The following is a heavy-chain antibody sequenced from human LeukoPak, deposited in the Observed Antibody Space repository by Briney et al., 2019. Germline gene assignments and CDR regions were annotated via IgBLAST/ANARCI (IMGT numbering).Heavy chain of an antibody. CDR3: ARGERYDFHFDY. CDR2: ISYSGNT. D-gene: IGHD3-3*01. Sequence: SETLSLTCVVSGGSISSGGYSWSWIRQPPGKGLEWIGYISYSGNTYYNPSLKSRLTISVDTSKNQFSLKPSSVTGADTAVYYCARGERYDFHFDYWGQGTLVTVSS. CDR1: GGSISSGGYS. V-gene: IGHV4-30-4*07. J-gene: IGHJ4*02.